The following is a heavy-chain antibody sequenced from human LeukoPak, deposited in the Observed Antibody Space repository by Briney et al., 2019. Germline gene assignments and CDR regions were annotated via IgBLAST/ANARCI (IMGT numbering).Heavy chain of an antibody. V-gene: IGHV4-4*07. CDR1: GGSISSYY. CDR3: ARETVVAAIVTYYYYYYMDV. Sequence: KPSETLSLNCTVSGGSISSYYWSWIRQPAGKGLEWIGRIYTSGSTNYNPSLKSRVTMSVDTSKNQFSLKLSSVTAADTAVYYCARETVVAAIVTYYYYYYMDVWGKGTTVTVSS. J-gene: IGHJ6*03. CDR2: IYTSGST. D-gene: IGHD2-15*01.